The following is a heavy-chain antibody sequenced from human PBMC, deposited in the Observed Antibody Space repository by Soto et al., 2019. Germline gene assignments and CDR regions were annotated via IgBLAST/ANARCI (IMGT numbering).Heavy chain of an antibody. J-gene: IGHJ4*02. D-gene: IGHD4-17*01. CDR2: IYYSGST. CDR3: ARVSYGDYGHFFDY. CDR1: GGSISSFY. Sequence: SETLPLTCTVSGGSISSFYWSWIRQPPGKGLEWIGYIYYSGSTNYNPSLKSRVTISVDTSKNQFSLKLSSVTAADTAVYYCARVSYGDYGHFFDYWGQGTLVTVSS. V-gene: IGHV4-59*01.